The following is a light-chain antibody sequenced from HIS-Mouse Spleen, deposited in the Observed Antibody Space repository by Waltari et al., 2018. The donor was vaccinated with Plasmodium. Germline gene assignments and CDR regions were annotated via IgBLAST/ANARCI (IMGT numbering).Light chain of an antibody. CDR1: QSISSW. V-gene: IGKV1-5*03. CDR3: QQYNSYWT. Sequence: DIQMTQSPSTLSASLGDRVSITCRPSQSISSWLAWYQQKPGKGPKLLIYKASSLESGVPSRVSGSGSGTEFTLTISSLQPDDFATYYCQQYNSYWTFGQGTKVEIK. J-gene: IGKJ1*01. CDR2: KAS.